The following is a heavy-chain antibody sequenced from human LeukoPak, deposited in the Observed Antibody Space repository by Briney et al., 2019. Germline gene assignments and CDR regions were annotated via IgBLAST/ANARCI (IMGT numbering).Heavy chain of an antibody. J-gene: IGHJ2*01. CDR1: GGSINSYF. D-gene: IGHD6-13*01. V-gene: IGHV4-59*08. Sequence: PSETLSLTCTVSGGSINSYFWSWIRQPPGKGLEWIGHIYYSGSTTYNPSLKSRVTISVDTSKNQFSLKLSSETAADTAVYYCARFDLSSPRYFDLWGRGTLVTVSS. CDR2: IYYSGST. CDR3: ARFDLSSPRYFDL.